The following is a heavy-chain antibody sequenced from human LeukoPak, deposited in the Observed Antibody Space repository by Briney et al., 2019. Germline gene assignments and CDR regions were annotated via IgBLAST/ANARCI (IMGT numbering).Heavy chain of an antibody. D-gene: IGHD6-13*01. J-gene: IGHJ4*02. CDR3: ARGGVHSNSWYPFDY. CDR2: INSYVTNT. V-gene: IGHV3-74*01. CDR1: GFTFSSYW. Sequence: QSGGSLRLSCAASGFTFSSYWMHRVRQAPRKGLVRVSRINSYVTNTTYADSVKGRLVISRDNAKNTLYLQTTSLRVEYTAVYYFARGGVHSNSWYPFDYWGQGTLVTVSS.